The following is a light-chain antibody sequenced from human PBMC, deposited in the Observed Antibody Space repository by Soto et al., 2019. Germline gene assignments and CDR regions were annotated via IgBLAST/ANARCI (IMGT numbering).Light chain of an antibody. V-gene: IGLV2-23*02. CDR1: SSDVGSYNL. J-gene: IGLJ2*01. CDR2: EVT. Sequence: QSALTQPASVSGSPGQSITISCTGTSSDVGSYNLVSWYQQHPGEAPKLMIYEVTKRPSGVSNRFSGSKSGNTASLTISGLQTEDEADYCCCSYAGGQVGVFGGGTKLTVL. CDR3: CSYAGGQVGV.